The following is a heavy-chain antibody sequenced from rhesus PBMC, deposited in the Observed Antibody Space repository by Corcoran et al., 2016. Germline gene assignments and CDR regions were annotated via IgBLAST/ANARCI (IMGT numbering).Heavy chain of an antibody. CDR1: GGSISSYY. J-gene: IGHJ5-2*02. V-gene: IGHV4-147*01. CDR2: IYGISGRT. D-gene: IGHD4-29*01. Sequence: QVQLQESGPGLVKPSETLSLTCAVSGGSISSYYWRWIRQPPGKGLEWIGRIYGISGRTSYNPSLTSRVTTSTDTSKNQFSLKLTSVTAADTAVYYCARDQWTVAADNSFDVWGRGVLVTVSS. CDR3: ARDQWTVAADNSFDV.